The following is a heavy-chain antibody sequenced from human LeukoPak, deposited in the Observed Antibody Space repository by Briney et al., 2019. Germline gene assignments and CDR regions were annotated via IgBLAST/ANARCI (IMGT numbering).Heavy chain of an antibody. CDR3: EGLPSQPADYYYYMDV. V-gene: IGHV4-39*07. CDR1: GGSISSSSYY. D-gene: IGHD5-12*01. CDR2: IYYSGST. Sequence: PSETLSLTCTVSGGSISSSSYYWGWIRQPPGKGLEWIGSIYYSGSTYYNPSLKSRVTISVDTSKNQFSLKLSSVTAADTAVYYCEGLPSQPADYYYYMDVWGKGTTVTVSS. J-gene: IGHJ6*03.